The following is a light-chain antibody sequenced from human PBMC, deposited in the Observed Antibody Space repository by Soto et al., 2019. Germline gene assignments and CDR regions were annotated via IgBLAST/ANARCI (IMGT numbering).Light chain of an antibody. Sequence: EIVLTQSPGTLCLSPGERATLSCRAGQSVSSSSLAWYQQKPGQAPRLLIYGASSRATGIPDRFSGSGSGTDFTLTISRLEPEDFAVYYCQQYGSSPKTFGQGTKVDIK. CDR1: QSVSSSS. J-gene: IGKJ1*01. V-gene: IGKV3-20*01. CDR3: QQYGSSPKT. CDR2: GAS.